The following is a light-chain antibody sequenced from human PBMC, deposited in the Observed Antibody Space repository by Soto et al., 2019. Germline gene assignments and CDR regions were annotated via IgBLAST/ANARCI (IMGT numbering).Light chain of an antibody. J-gene: IGLJ1*01. V-gene: IGLV1-40*01. CDR3: QSYDSSLSGYV. CDR1: SSNIGAGYD. Sequence: QSVLTQPPSVSGAPGQMVTISCTGSSSNIGAGYDVHWYQQLPGTAPKLLIYANNNWPSGVPDRFAGSKSGTSVSLAITGLQSDDEADYYCQSYDSSLSGYVFGTGTKVTVL. CDR2: ANN.